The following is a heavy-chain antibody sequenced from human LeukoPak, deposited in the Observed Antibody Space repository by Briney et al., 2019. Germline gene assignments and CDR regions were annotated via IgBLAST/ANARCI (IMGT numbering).Heavy chain of an antibody. V-gene: IGHV3-23*01. CDR3: AKDGSGSFDY. D-gene: IGHD3-10*01. CDR1: GFTFSTYG. Sequence: PGGSLRLSCAASGFTFSTYGMHWVRQAPGKGLEWVSGITGDATSTYYSDSVKGRFTVSRDNSKNTLYLQMNSLRAEDTAVYYCAKDGSGSFDYWGQGTLVTVSS. J-gene: IGHJ4*02. CDR2: ITGDATST.